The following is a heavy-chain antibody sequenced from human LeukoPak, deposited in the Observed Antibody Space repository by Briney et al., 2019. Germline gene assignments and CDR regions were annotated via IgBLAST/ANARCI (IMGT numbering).Heavy chain of an antibody. CDR3: ARRKGDYDILTGYYADTNNWFDP. CDR2: IYYSGST. D-gene: IGHD3-9*01. J-gene: IGHJ5*02. Sequence: SETLSLTCTVSGGSISSSSYYWGWIRQPPGKGLEWIGSIYYSGSTYYNPSLKSRVTISVDTSKNQFSLKLSFVTAADTAVYYCARRKGDYDILTGYYADTNNWFDPWGQGTLVTVSS. CDR1: GGSISSSSYY. V-gene: IGHV4-39*01.